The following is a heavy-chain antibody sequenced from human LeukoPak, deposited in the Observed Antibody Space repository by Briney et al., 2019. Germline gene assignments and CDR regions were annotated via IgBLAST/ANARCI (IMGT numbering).Heavy chain of an antibody. V-gene: IGHV3-30*03. Sequence: GGSLRLSCAASGFTFSSYGMHWVRQAPGKGLEWVAVISYDGSNKYYADSVKGRFTISRDNSKNTLYLQMNSLRAEDTAVYYCAAPGTAAVFDYWGQGTLVTVSS. D-gene: IGHD6-13*01. CDR2: ISYDGSNK. CDR1: GFTFSSYG. CDR3: AAPGTAAVFDY. J-gene: IGHJ4*02.